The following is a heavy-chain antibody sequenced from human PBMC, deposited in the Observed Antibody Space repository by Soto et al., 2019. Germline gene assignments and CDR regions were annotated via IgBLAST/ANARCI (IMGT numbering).Heavy chain of an antibody. Sequence: EVQLLESGGGLVQPGGYLRLSCAASGFTFSSYAMSWVRQAPGKGLEWVSAISGSGGSTYYADSVKGRFTISRDNSKNTLYLQMNSLRAEDTAVYYCAKVWSGSYQNNLFDYWGQGTLVTVSS. CDR1: GFTFSSYA. CDR3: AKVWSGSYQNNLFDY. D-gene: IGHD1-26*01. J-gene: IGHJ4*02. CDR2: ISGSGGST. V-gene: IGHV3-23*01.